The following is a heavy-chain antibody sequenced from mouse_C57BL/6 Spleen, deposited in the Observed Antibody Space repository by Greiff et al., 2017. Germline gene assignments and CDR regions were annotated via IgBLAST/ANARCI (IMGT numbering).Heavy chain of an antibody. Sequence: QVQLQQPGAELVKPGASVKLSCKASGYTFTSYWMHWVKQRPGRGLEWIGRIDPNSGGTKYNEKFKSKATLTVDKPSSTAYMQLSSLTSEDSAFYYCARNPTVVKERVPLYYAMDYWGQGTSVTVSS. J-gene: IGHJ4*01. CDR2: IDPNSGGT. V-gene: IGHV1-72*01. CDR3: ARNPTVVKERVPLYYAMDY. CDR1: GYTFTSYW. D-gene: IGHD1-1*01.